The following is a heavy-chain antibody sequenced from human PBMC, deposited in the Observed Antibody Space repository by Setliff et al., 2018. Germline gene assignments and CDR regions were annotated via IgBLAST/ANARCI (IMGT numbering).Heavy chain of an antibody. CDR1: GISISSGHY. Sequence: ETLSLTCGVSGISISSGHYWGWIRQPPGKGLEWIATIYHKGRTYYNPSLDSRVTISLDTSKNHFSLRLSSVTAADTAVYYCASPRRDDLDSPFEPFDIWGQGTMVTVSS. V-gene: IGHV4-38-2*01. J-gene: IGHJ3*02. D-gene: IGHD3-3*01. CDR3: ASPRRDDLDSPFEPFDI. CDR2: IYHKGRT.